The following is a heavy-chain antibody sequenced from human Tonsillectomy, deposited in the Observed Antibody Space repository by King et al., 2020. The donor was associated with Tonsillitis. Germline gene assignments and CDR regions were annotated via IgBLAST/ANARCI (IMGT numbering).Heavy chain of an antibody. D-gene: IGHD4-17*01. V-gene: IGHV2-26*01. CDR2: IFSNDDK. Sequence: TLKESGPVLVKPTETLTLTCTVSGFSLSNTNMGVSWIRQPPGKALEWLAHIFSNDDKSYSTSLTSRLTISMDTSKSQVVLTMTNLGPVDTATYFCARIMYDADYYFDYWGQGTLVAVSS. J-gene: IGHJ4*02. CDR1: GFSLSNTNMG. CDR3: ARIMYDADYYFDY.